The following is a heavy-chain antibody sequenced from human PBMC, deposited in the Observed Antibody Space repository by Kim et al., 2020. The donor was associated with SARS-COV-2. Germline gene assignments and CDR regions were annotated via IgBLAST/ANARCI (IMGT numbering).Heavy chain of an antibody. D-gene: IGHD4-17*01. J-gene: IGHJ6*02. V-gene: IGHV3-30*07. CDR3: ARDSLRAGDYESYYYYGMDV. Sequence: RLTISRDNSKNPLYLQMNSLRAEDTAVYYCARDSLRAGDYESYYYYGMDVWGQGTTVTVSS.